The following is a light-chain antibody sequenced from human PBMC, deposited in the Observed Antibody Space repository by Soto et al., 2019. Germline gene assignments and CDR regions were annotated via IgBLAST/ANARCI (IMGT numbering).Light chain of an antibody. CDR2: DAF. CDR1: QDINNY. Sequence: DIQMTQSPSSLSASVRDRVTIAFQANQDINNYLSWFQQKPGKAPKLLIFDAFQLEAGVPSRFRGGGSGTDFTITIRGLQDEDIATYFCQQYDDLPYSFGQGTNLEIK. J-gene: IGKJ2*03. CDR3: QQYDDLPYS. V-gene: IGKV1-33*01.